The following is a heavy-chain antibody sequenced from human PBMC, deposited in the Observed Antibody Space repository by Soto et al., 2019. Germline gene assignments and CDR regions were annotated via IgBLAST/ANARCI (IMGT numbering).Heavy chain of an antibody. Sequence: SETLSLTCTVSGGSISSSSYYWGWIRQPPGKGLEWIGSIYYSGSTYYNPSLKSRVTISVDTSKNQFSLKLSSVTAADTAVYYCAVTREQWQLSYGHGAFDIWGQGTMVTVSS. J-gene: IGHJ3*02. CDR3: AVTREQWQLSYGHGAFDI. CDR1: GGSISSSSYY. V-gene: IGHV4-39*01. CDR2: IYYSGST. D-gene: IGHD6-19*01.